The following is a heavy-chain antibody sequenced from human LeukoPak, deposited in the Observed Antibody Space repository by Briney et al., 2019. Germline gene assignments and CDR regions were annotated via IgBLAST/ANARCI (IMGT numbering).Heavy chain of an antibody. D-gene: IGHD3-10*01. CDR1: GFTFSNAW. CDR2: IKSNAAGGTT. J-gene: IGHJ4*02. CDR3: STEYFGSANFNY. V-gene: IGHV3-15*01. Sequence: PGGSPRLSCAGSGFTFSNAWMSWVRQAPGKGLEWIGHIKSNAAGGTTDYAAPLKGRFTVSRDDSKNTLFLQMNSLKTEDTAVYFCSTEYFGSANFNYWGQGTLVTVSS.